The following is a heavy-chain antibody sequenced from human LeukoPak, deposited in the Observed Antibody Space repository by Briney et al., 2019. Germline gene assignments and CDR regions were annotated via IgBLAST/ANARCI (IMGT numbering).Heavy chain of an antibody. J-gene: IGHJ4*02. D-gene: IGHD6-19*01. V-gene: IGHV4-39*01. CDR3: ARHTQYNTGWYGYYFDY. Sequence: SGTLSLTCAVSGGSISSSSYYWGWIRQPPGKGLEWIGSIYYSGSTYYNPSLKSRVTMSVDTSKNQFSLKLSSVTAADTALYYCARHTQYNTGWYGYYFDYWGQGTLVTVSS. CDR2: IYYSGST. CDR1: GGSISSSSYY.